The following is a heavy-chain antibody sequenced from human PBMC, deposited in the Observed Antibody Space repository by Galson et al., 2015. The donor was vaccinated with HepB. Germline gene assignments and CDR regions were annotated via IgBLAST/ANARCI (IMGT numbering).Heavy chain of an antibody. V-gene: IGHV3-21*01. J-gene: IGHJ1*01. D-gene: IGHD3-9*01. CDR1: GFTFSSYS. CDR3: ARGLRPHYDILTGTFQH. CDR2: ISYSGSYV. Sequence: SLRLSCAVSGFTFSSYSMNWVRQAPGKGLEWVSSISYSGSYVYYADSLKGRFTISRDNAKNSLFLQMNSLRDEDTAVYYCARGLRPHYDILTGTFQHWGQGTLVTVSS.